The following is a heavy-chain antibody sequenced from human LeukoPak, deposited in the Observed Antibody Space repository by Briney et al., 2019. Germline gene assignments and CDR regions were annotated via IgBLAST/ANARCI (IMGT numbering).Heavy chain of an antibody. Sequence: SETLSLTCTVSGDSIITISHDWAWIRQAPGKRLEWIGTVYYSGYTYYNPSLRTRLTMSIDTSQNQFSLRLSSVTAADTSIYYCAKLSSSYWYFDYWGQGALVAVSS. D-gene: IGHD2-15*01. CDR2: VYYSGYT. CDR1: GDSIITISHD. J-gene: IGHJ4*02. CDR3: AKLSSSYWYFDY. V-gene: IGHV4-39*01.